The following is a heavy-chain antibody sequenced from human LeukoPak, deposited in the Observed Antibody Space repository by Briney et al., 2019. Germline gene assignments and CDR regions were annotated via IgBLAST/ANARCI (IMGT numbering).Heavy chain of an antibody. D-gene: IGHD2-8*01. CDR2: ISGSGGST. Sequence: GGSLRLSCAASGFTFSSYAMSWVRQAPGKGLEWVSAISGSGGSTYYADSVKGRFTISRDNSKNTLYLQMSSLRAEDTAVYYCAKDRSDNNTWYAGSHWGQGTLVTVSS. CDR1: GFTFSSYA. V-gene: IGHV3-23*01. CDR3: AKDRSDNNTWYAGSH. J-gene: IGHJ4*02.